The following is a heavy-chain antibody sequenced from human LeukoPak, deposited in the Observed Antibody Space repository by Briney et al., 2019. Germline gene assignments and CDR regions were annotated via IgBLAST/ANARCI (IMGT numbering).Heavy chain of an antibody. V-gene: IGHV4-34*03. J-gene: IGHJ3*02. CDR2: INHSGST. Sequence: SETLSLTCAVYGGSFSGYYWSWIRQPPGKGLEWIGEINHSGSTNYNPSLKSRVTISIDTSKNQFSLKLSSVTAADTAVYYCSSYYDSSGYYWSRYAFDIWGQGTMVTVSS. CDR1: GGSFSGYY. D-gene: IGHD3-22*01. CDR3: SSYYDSSGYYWSRYAFDI.